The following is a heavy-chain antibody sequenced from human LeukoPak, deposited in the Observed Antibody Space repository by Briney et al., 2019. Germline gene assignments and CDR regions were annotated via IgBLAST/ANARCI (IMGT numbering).Heavy chain of an antibody. CDR2: ISSGSSTK. CDR1: GFTFSSYS. CDR3: AGYLQY. V-gene: IGHV3-48*02. J-gene: IGHJ1*01. Sequence: PGGSLRLSCAASGFTFSSYSMNWVRQAPGQGLEWVSYISSGSSTKYYADSVKGRFTISRDNAKNSLYLQMSSLRDEDTAVYYCAGYLQYWGQGTLVTVSS.